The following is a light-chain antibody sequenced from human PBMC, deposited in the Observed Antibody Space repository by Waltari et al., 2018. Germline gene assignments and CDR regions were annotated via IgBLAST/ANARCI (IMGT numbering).Light chain of an antibody. CDR3: QQLNSYLFSIT. CDR2: AAS. V-gene: IGKV1-9*01. Sequence: DIQLTQSPSFLSASVGDRVTITCRASQGISSYLAWYQQKPGKAPKLLIYAASTLQSGVPSRFSGSGSGTEFTLTISSLQPEDFATYYCQQLNSYLFSITFGQGTRLEIK. J-gene: IGKJ5*01. CDR1: QGISSY.